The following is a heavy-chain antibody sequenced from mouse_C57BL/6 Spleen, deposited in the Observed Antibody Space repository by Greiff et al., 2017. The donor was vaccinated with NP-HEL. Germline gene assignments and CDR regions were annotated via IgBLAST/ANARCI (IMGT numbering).Heavy chain of an antibody. V-gene: IGHV5-4*01. D-gene: IGHD1-1*01. J-gene: IGHJ3*01. Sequence: EVHLVESGGGLVKPGGSLKLSCAASGFTFSSYTMPWVRQTPEKRLEWVATISDGGSYTDYPDNVKGRFTISRDNAKNNLYLQMSHLKSEDTAMYYCARGGTTVVARAWFAYWGQGTLVTVSA. CDR2: ISDGGSYT. CDR3: ARGGTTVVARAWFAY. CDR1: GFTFSSYT.